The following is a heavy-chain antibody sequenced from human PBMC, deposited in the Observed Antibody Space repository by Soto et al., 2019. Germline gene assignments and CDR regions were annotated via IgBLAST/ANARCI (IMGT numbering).Heavy chain of an antibody. V-gene: IGHV4-59*01. CDR2: IYYSGST. D-gene: IGHD6-13*01. CDR3: ARVGSPYSSSWPLDY. J-gene: IGHJ4*02. CDR1: GGSISSYY. Sequence: SETLSLTCTVSGGSISSYYWSWIRQPPGKGLEWIGYIYYSGSTNYNPSLKSRVTISVDTSKNQFSLKLSSVTAADTAVYYCARVGSPYSSSWPLDYWGQGTLVTVSS.